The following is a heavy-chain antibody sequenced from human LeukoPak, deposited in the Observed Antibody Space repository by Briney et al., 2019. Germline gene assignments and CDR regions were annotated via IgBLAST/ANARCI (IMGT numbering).Heavy chain of an antibody. D-gene: IGHD3-3*01. CDR2: ISSSSSYI. CDR1: GITVSSNY. J-gene: IGHJ6*02. Sequence: GGSLRLSCAASGITVSSNYMVWVRQAPGKGLEWVSSISSSSSYIYYADSVKGRFTISRDNAKNSLYLQMNSLRAEDTAVYYCAREGSEIFGVVYYYGMDVWGQGTTVTVSS. V-gene: IGHV3-21*01. CDR3: AREGSEIFGVVYYYGMDV.